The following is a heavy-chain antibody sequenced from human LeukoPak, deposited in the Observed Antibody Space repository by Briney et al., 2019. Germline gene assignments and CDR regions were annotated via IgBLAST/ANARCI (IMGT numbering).Heavy chain of an antibody. V-gene: IGHV4-34*01. J-gene: IGHJ4*02. CDR1: GFAFSSYH. CDR3: ARGALSFDFDY. D-gene: IGHD2-2*01. Sequence: PGGSLRRPCVGSGFAFSSYHLSWIRQPPGKGLEWIGEINHSGSTNYNPSLKSRVTISVDTSKNQFSLKLSSVTAADTAVYYCARGALSFDFDYWGQGTLVTVSS. CDR2: INHSGST.